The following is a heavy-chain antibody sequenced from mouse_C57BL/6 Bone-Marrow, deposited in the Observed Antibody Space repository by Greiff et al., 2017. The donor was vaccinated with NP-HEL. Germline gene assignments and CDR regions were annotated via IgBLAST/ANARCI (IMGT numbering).Heavy chain of an antibody. CDR2: IYPGSGST. V-gene: IGHV1-55*01. Sequence: QVQLKQPGAELVKPGASVKMSCKASGYTFTSYWITWVKQRPGQGLEWIGDIYPGSGSTNYNEKFKSKATLTVDTSSSPAYMQLSSLTSEDSAVYYCARGGEYGDYCDYWGQGTTLTVSS. D-gene: IGHD2-10*02. CDR1: GYTFTSYW. CDR3: ARGGEYGDYCDY. J-gene: IGHJ2*01.